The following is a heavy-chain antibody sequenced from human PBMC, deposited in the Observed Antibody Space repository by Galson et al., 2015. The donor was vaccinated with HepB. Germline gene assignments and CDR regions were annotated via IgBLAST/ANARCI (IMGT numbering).Heavy chain of an antibody. CDR1: GFTFSSYG. CDR2: ISYDGSNK. CDR3: AKDAGPHSSGRYYFDY. D-gene: IGHD3-22*01. J-gene: IGHJ4*02. V-gene: IGHV3-30*18. Sequence: SLRLSCAASGFTFSSYGMHWVRQAPGKGLEWVAVISYDGSNKYYADSVKGRFTISRDNSKNTLYLQMNSLRAEDTAVYYCAKDAGPHSSGRYYFDYWGQGTLVTVSS.